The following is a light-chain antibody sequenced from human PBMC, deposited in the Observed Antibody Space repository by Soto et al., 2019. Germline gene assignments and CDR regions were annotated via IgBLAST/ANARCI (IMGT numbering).Light chain of an antibody. CDR3: KQYGSSRRT. CDR1: QSVSSYY. Sequence: EIVLTQSPGTLSLSPGKRATLSCRASQSVSSYYLAWFQQKPGQPPRLLIYGASIRATGIPDRFSGSGSGTDFTLTVSRLEPEDVAVYSCKQYGSSRRTFGQGTKVEIK. J-gene: IGKJ1*01. V-gene: IGKV3-20*01. CDR2: GAS.